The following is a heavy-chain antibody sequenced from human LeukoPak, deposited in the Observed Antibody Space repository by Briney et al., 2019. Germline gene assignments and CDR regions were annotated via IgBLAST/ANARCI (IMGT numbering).Heavy chain of an antibody. CDR3: ARGGWLQFSYYYYGMDV. D-gene: IGHD5-24*01. CDR2: ISYDGSNK. J-gene: IGHJ6*02. CDR1: GFTFSSYG. V-gene: IGHV3-30*03. Sequence: GGSLRLSCAASGFTFSSYGMHWVRQAPGKGLEWVAVISYDGSNKYYADSVKGRFTISRDNSKNTLYLQMNSLRAEDTAVYYCARGGWLQFSYYYYGMDVWGQGTTVTVSS.